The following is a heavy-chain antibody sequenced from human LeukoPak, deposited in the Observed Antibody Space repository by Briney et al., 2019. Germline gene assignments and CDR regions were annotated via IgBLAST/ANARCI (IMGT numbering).Heavy chain of an antibody. CDR1: GFTFNSYT. V-gene: IGHV3-48*04. D-gene: IGHD3-22*01. CDR2: ISSSSSTI. J-gene: IGHJ4*02. CDR3: ARGHGSTYYFKY. Sequence: PGGSLRLSCAASGFTFNSYTLNWVRQAPGKGLEWLAFISSSSSTINYADSVKGRFTISRDNANNSLYLQMNSLRAEDTAVYYCARGHGSTYYFKYWGQGTLVTVSS.